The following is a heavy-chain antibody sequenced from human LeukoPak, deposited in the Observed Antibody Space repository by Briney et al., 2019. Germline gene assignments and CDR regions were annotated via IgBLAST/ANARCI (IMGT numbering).Heavy chain of an antibody. CDR3: ARDPYSGNYGGYYYYYMDV. D-gene: IGHD1-26*01. CDR2: ISSSGSTI. V-gene: IGHV3-11*04. CDR1: GFTVSSNY. J-gene: IGHJ6*03. Sequence: GGSLRLSCAASGFTVSSNYMSWVRQAPGKGLEWVSYISSSGSTIYYADSVKGRFTISRDNAKNSLYPQMNSLRAEDTAVYYCARDPYSGNYGGYYYYYMDVWGKGTTVTISS.